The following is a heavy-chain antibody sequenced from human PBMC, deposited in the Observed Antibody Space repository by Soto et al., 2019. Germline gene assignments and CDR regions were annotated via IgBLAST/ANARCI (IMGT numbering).Heavy chain of an antibody. D-gene: IGHD3-9*01. CDR3: ARDRGYLHDSTGYVDH. V-gene: IGHV1-18*04. CDR1: GYTFTTYG. J-gene: IGHJ4*02. Sequence: QVHLVQSASEAKKPGASVKLSCTAAGYTFTTYGFSWLRQAPGQGLEWMGWISGHNGKTKYAQSFQGRITMTTDTSTRIADMELRSLRSDDTAVYYCARDRGYLHDSTGYVDHWGQGALVTVSS. CDR2: ISGHNGKT.